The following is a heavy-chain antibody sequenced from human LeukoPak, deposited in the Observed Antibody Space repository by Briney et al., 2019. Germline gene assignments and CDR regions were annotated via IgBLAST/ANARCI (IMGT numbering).Heavy chain of an antibody. CDR3: AIPRWELLN. J-gene: IGHJ4*02. CDR1: GFIFSSYT. V-gene: IGHV3-23*01. Sequence: PGGSLRLSCAASGFIFSSYTMSWVRQAPGKGLEWVSAIGVSGGNTYYAYSVKGRFTISRDNSKNTLYLQMNSLRAEDTAIYYCAIPRWELLNWGQGTLVSVST. D-gene: IGHD1-26*01. CDR2: IGVSGGNT.